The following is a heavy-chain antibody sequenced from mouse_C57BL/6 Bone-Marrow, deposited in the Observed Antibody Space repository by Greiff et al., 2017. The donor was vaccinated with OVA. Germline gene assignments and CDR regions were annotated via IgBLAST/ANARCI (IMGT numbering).Heavy chain of an antibody. D-gene: IGHD3-1*01. CDR2: IYPGGGYT. J-gene: IGHJ4*01. Sequence: QVQLKESGAELVRPGTSVKMSCKASGYTFTNYWLGWAKQRPGHGLEWLGDIYPGGGYTNYNEKFKGKATLTADKSASTAYMQFSSLTSEDSAIYYCARGGLYGMDYWGQGTSVTVSS. V-gene: IGHV1-63*01. CDR1: GYTFTNYW. CDR3: ARGGLYGMDY.